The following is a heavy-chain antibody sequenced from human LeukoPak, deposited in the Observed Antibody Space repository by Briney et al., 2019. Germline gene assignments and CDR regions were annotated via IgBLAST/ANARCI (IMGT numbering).Heavy chain of an antibody. D-gene: IGHD3-3*01. Sequence: PGGSLRLSCAASGFTFSSYWMSWVRQAPGKGLEWVANIKQDGSEKYYVDSVKGRFTISRDNAKNSLYLQMNSLRAEDTAVYYCARDCAYDFWSGYLYYYYGMDVWGQGTTVTVSS. CDR2: IKQDGSEK. V-gene: IGHV3-7*03. J-gene: IGHJ6*02. CDR3: ARDCAYDFWSGYLYYYYGMDV. CDR1: GFTFSSYW.